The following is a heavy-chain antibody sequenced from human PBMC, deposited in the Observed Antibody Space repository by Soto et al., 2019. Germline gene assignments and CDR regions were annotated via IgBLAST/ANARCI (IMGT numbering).Heavy chain of an antibody. CDR3: ARETGPFGY. CDR2: INHSGST. D-gene: IGHD1-1*01. CDR1: GGSFSGYY. Sequence: SETLSLTCAVYGGSFSGYYWSWIRQPPGKGLEWIGEINHSGSTNYNPSLKSRVTISVDTSKNQFSLKLSSVTAADTAVYYCARETGPFGYWGQGTLVTVSS. J-gene: IGHJ4*02. V-gene: IGHV4-34*01.